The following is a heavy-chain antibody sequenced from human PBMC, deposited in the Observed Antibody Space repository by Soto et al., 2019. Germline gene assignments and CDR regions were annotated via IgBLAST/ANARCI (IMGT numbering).Heavy chain of an antibody. CDR2: IYWDDDK. V-gene: IGHV2-5*02. Sequence: QITLKESGPTLVKPTQTLTLTCTFSGFSLSTSEVGVGWIRQPPGKALQWLALIYWDDDKRYSPSLKSRITITKDNSKNQVVLTMTNMDPVDTATYYCAHAPGIAVTTNWFDPWGQGILVTVSS. CDR1: GFSLSTSEVG. D-gene: IGHD6-19*01. J-gene: IGHJ5*02. CDR3: AHAPGIAVTTNWFDP.